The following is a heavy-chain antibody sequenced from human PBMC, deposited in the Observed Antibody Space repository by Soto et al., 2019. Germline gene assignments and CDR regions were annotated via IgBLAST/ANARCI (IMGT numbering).Heavy chain of an antibody. J-gene: IGHJ4*02. D-gene: IGHD6-13*01. CDR1: GDSISNYY. CDR2: IHTTENT. V-gene: IGHV4-4*07. CDR3: ARALTSAAGLYFDY. Sequence: SETLSLTCTVSGDSISNYYWSWIRQPAGKGMEWIGRIHTTENTNYNPSLRSRVTMSVDTSNNQFSLKLTSLTDADTAVYYCARALTSAAGLYFDYWGQGTLVTVSS.